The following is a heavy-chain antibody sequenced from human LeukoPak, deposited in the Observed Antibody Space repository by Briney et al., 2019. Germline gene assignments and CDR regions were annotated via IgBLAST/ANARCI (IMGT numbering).Heavy chain of an antibody. CDR2: MNPNSGNT. V-gene: IGHV1-8*01. J-gene: IGHJ3*01. Sequence: GASVKVSCKASGYTFTSYDINWVRQATGQGLEWMGWMNPNSGNTGYAQKFQGRVTMTRNTSISTAYMELSSLRSEDTAVYYCARAGYCSGGSCFVLSLWGQGTMVTVSS. CDR3: ARAGYCSGGSCFVLSL. D-gene: IGHD2-15*01. CDR1: GYTFTSYD.